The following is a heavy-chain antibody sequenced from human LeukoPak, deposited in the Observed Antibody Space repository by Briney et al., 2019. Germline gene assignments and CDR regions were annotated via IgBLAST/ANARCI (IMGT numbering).Heavy chain of an antibody. CDR1: GFTVSTNY. CDR3: ARDMILGDSSSWYGMDV. Sequence: PGGSLRLSCAASGFTVSTNYMSWVRQAPGKGLEWVSHISDSGGKTYYADSVKGRFTISRDNSKNTLYLQMDSLRAEDTAVYYCARDMILGDSSSWYGMDVWGQGTTVTVSS. D-gene: IGHD6-13*01. V-gene: IGHV3-53*01. J-gene: IGHJ6*02. CDR2: ISDSGGKT.